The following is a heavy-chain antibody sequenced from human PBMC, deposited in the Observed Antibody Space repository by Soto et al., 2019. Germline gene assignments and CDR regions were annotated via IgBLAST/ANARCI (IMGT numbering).Heavy chain of an antibody. V-gene: IGHV3-7*05. CDR1: GFTFSSYW. Sequence: GGSLRLSCAASGFTFSSYWMSWVRQAPGKGLEWVANIKQDGSEKYYVDSVKGRFTISRDNAKNSLYLQMNSLRAEDTAVYYCARDTSRRFLEWLLVAGSYWFDPWGQGTLVTVSS. CDR3: ARDTSRRFLEWLLVAGSYWFDP. CDR2: IKQDGSEK. J-gene: IGHJ5*02. D-gene: IGHD3-3*01.